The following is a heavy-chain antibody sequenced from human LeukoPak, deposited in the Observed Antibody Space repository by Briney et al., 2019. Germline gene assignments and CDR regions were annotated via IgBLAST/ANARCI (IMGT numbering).Heavy chain of an antibody. CDR3: TTDDIVVVVASFDP. D-gene: IGHD2-15*01. Sequence: GGSLRLSCAASGFTFNNYAMSWVRQAPGKGLEWVSAISGSGGSTYYADSVKGRFTISRDNSKNTLYLQMNSLRAEDTAVYYCTTDDIVVVVASFDPWGQGTLVTVSS. J-gene: IGHJ5*02. CDR1: GFTFNNYA. CDR2: ISGSGGST. V-gene: IGHV3-23*01.